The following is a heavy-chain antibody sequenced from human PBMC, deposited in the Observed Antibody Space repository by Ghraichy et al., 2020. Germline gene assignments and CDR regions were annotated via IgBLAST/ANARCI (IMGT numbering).Heavy chain of an antibody. Sequence: GGSLRLSCAASGFTFSSYAMSWVRQAPGKGLEWVSAISGSGGSTYYADSVKGRFTISRDNSKNTLYLQMNSLRAEDTAVYYCAKDRLLRLELRHYYGMDVWGQGTTVTVSS. CDR2: ISGSGGST. J-gene: IGHJ6*02. V-gene: IGHV3-23*01. D-gene: IGHD1-7*01. CDR3: AKDRLLRLELRHYYGMDV. CDR1: GFTFSSYA.